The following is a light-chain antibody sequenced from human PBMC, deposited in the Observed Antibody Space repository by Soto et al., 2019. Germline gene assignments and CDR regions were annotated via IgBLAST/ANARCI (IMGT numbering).Light chain of an antibody. CDR2: KAS. CDR3: QHYNSYWT. J-gene: IGKJ1*01. V-gene: IGKV1-5*03. Sequence: DIQMTQSPSTLSGSVGDRVTITCRASQTISSWLAWYQQKPGKAPKLLIYKASTLKSGVPSRFSGSGSGTEFTLTISSLQPDDFATYYCQHYNSYWTFGQGTNVAIK. CDR1: QTISSW.